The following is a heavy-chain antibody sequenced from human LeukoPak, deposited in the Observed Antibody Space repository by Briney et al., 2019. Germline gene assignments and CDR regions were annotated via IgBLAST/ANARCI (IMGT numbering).Heavy chain of an antibody. Sequence: SGGSLRLSCAASGFTFSSYGMHWVRQAPGKGLEWVAFIRDDGSNKYYADSVKGRFTISRDNSKNTLYLQMNSLRAEDTAVYYCAKDYCSSTSCYNNYFDYWGQGTLVTVSS. CDR2: IRDDGSNK. D-gene: IGHD2-2*02. CDR3: AKDYCSSTSCYNNYFDY. J-gene: IGHJ4*02. CDR1: GFTFSSYG. V-gene: IGHV3-30*02.